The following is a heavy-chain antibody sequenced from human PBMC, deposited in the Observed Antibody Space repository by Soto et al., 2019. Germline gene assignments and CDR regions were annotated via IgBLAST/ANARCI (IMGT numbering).Heavy chain of an antibody. CDR2: IIPILGIA. J-gene: IGHJ4*02. CDR3: ARERIQLWPYYFDY. D-gene: IGHD5-18*01. CDR1: GGTFSSYT. V-gene: IGHV1-69*04. Sequence: SVKVSCKASGGTFSSYTISWVRQAPGQGLEWMGRIIPILGIANYAQKFQGRVTITADKSTSTAYMELSSLRSEDTAVYYCARERIQLWPYYFDYWGQGTLVTVSS.